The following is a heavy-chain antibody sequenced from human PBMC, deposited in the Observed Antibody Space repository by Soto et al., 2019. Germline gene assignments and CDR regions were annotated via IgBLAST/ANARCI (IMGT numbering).Heavy chain of an antibody. D-gene: IGHD6-13*01. CDR3: ARDLARSSSWYEGAEYFQH. J-gene: IGHJ1*01. CDR1: GYTFTSYG. CDR2: ISAYNGNT. Sequence: QVQLVQSGAEVKKPGASVKVSCKASGYTFTSYGISWVRQAPGQGLEWMGWISAYNGNTNYAQKLQGRVTMTTDTSTSTAYMELRSLRSDDTAVYYCARDLARSSSWYEGAEYFQHWGQGTLVTVSS. V-gene: IGHV1-18*01.